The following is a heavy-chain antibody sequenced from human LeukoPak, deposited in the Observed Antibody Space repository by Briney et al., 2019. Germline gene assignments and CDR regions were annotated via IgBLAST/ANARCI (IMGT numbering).Heavy chain of an antibody. Sequence: SETLSLTCTVSGGSISSYYWSWIRQPPGKGLEWIGYIYYSGNTYYNPSLKSRVTISVDTSKNQFSLKLSSVTAADTAVYYCARRVGPKAAAGAHFDYWGQGTLVTVSS. CDR1: GGSISSYY. CDR3: ARRVGPKAAAGAHFDY. V-gene: IGHV4-59*08. J-gene: IGHJ4*02. CDR2: IYYSGNT. D-gene: IGHD6-13*01.